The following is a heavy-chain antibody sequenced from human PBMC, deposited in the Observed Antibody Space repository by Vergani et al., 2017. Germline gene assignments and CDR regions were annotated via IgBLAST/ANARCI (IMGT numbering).Heavy chain of an antibody. CDR3: TTDPRDCGHDSWCELRDHLYFGMDV. J-gene: IGHJ6*02. D-gene: IGHD4/OR15-4a*01. CDR2: IKSTFDRGTT. Sequence: EVQLVESGGGIVKPGGSLRLSCVASGFSFRNAWMNWVRRTPGKGLEWVGRIKSTFDRGTTDYAAAVKGRFTNSRDDSKNTLFLQMNGLKTEDIGVYYCTTDPRDCGHDSWCELRDHLYFGMDVWVQGATVTVSS. CDR1: GFSFRNAW. V-gene: IGHV3-15*07.